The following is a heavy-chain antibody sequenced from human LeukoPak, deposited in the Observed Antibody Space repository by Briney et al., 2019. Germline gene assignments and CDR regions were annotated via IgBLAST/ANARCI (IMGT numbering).Heavy chain of an antibody. J-gene: IGHJ5*02. CDR2: IYYSGST. CDR3: ATSRMLRNWFDP. Sequence: NSSETLSLTCTVSGGSISSGGYYWSWIRQHPGKGLEWIGYIYYSGSTYYNPSLKSRVTISVDTSKNQFSLKLSSVTAADTAVYYCATSRMLRNWFDPWGQGTLVTVSS. D-gene: IGHD2-8*01. CDR1: GGSISSGGYY. V-gene: IGHV4-31*03.